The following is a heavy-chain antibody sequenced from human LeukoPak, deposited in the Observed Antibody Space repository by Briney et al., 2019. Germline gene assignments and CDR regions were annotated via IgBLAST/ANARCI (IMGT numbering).Heavy chain of an antibody. D-gene: IGHD4-23*01. Sequence: GGSLKLSCAASGFLFSSYEMNWVRQAPGKGLEWVSYISTSGGTIYYADSVKGRFTISRDNAKNSLYLQMNSLRAEETAVYYCARDSYYGGTQDYWGQGTLVTVSS. CDR3: ARDSYYGGTQDY. CDR2: ISTSGGTI. J-gene: IGHJ4*02. CDR1: GFLFSSYE. V-gene: IGHV3-48*03.